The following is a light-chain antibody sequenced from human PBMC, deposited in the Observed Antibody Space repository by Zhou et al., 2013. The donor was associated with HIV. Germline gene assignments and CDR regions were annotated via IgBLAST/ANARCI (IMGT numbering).Light chain of an antibody. V-gene: IGLV1-40*01. Sequence: QSVLTQTPSVSGAPGQRVTISCTGTSANIGADYDVHWYQQLPGTAPKLLIYGNSNRPSGVPDRFSGSKSGTSASLAITGLQAEDAADYYCQSYDNSLSGSVLFGGGTKLTVL. CDR2: GNS. CDR3: QSYDNSLSGSVL. J-gene: IGLJ2*01. CDR1: SANIGADYD.